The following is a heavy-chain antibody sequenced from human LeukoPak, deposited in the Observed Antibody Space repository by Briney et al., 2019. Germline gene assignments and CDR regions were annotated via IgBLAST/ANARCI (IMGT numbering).Heavy chain of an antibody. V-gene: IGHV1-2*02. CDR2: TNPNSGGT. J-gene: IGHJ4*02. CDR1: GYTFTGYY. D-gene: IGHD3-22*01. Sequence: GASVKVSCKASGYTFTGYYMHWVRQAPGQGLEWMGWTNPNSGGTNYAQKFQGRVTMTRDTSISTAYMELSRLRSDDTAVYYCARDRDYYDSSGYYGYWGQGTLVTVSS. CDR3: ARDRDYYDSSGYYGY.